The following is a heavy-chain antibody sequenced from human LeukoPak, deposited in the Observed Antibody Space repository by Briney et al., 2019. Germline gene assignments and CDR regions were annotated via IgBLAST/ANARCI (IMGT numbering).Heavy chain of an antibody. J-gene: IGHJ5*02. D-gene: IGHD3-3*02. CDR2: ISSSSSYI. V-gene: IGHV3-21*01. CDR1: GFTFSGYG. Sequence: GGSLRLSCAASGFTFSGYGMNWVRQAPGKGLEWVSSISSSSSYIYYADSVKGRFTISRDNAKNSLYLQMNSLRAEDTAMYYCARDLIYNWFDPWGQGTLVTVSS. CDR3: ARDLIYNWFDP.